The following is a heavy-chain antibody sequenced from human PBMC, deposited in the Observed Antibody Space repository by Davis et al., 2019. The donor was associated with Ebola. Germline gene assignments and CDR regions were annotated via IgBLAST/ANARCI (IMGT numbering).Heavy chain of an antibody. D-gene: IGHD6-19*01. CDR3: ARDLSGWNWFDP. CDR2: IIPVVDTK. Sequence: SVKVSCKTSGGTFTNYAVNWVRQAPGQGLEWMGRIIPVVDTKDYAQKFQGRVTITRDTSASTAYMELSSLRSEDTAVYYCARDLSGWNWFDPWGQGTLVTVSS. J-gene: IGHJ5*02. V-gene: IGHV1-69*04. CDR1: GGTFTNYA.